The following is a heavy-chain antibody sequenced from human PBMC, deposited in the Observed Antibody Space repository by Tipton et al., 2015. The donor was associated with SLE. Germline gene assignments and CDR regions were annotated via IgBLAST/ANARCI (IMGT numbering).Heavy chain of an antibody. CDR1: GGSISRYY. V-gene: IGHV4-59*01. D-gene: IGHD2-2*01. CDR2: IYYSGST. Sequence: TLSLTCTVSGGSISRYYWSWIRQSPEKGLEWIGYIYYSGSTKYNPSLESRVTISVDTSKNQFSLKLSSVTAADTAVYYCARFGPLYCSSTSCLNWFDPWGQGTLVTVSS. J-gene: IGHJ5*02. CDR3: ARFGPLYCSSTSCLNWFDP.